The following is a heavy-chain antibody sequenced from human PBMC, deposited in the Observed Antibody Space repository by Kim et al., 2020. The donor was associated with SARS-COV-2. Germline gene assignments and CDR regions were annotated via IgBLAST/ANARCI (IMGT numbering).Heavy chain of an antibody. Sequence: GGSLRLSCTTSGFTFDDYGITWVRQAPGKGLEWVSSINWNGGYTSYADSVKGRFTISRDNAKNSLYLQMNSLRAEDTALYHCARNHLAAVVSQVDYWGQGTLVTVYS. J-gene: IGHJ4*02. CDR2: INWNGGYT. CDR1: GFTFDDYG. CDR3: ARNHLAAVVSQVDY. V-gene: IGHV3-20*01. D-gene: IGHD6-25*01.